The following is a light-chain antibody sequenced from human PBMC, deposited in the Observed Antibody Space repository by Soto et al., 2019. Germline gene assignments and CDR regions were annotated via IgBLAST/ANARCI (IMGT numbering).Light chain of an antibody. J-gene: IGKJ1*01. CDR2: DAS. CDR1: QSISSW. CDR3: QQYNSYSQGT. Sequence: DIQMTQSPSTLSASVGDRVTITCRASQSISSWLAWYQQKPGKAPKLLIYDASSLESGFPSRFSGSGSGTDFTLTISSLQPDDFSTYYCQQYNSYSQGTFGQGTKVEIK. V-gene: IGKV1-5*01.